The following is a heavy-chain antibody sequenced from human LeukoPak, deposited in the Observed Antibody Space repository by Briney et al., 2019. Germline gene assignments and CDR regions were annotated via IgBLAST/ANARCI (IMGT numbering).Heavy chain of an antibody. CDR2: ISGSDGST. V-gene: IGHV3-23*01. J-gene: IGHJ4*02. Sequence: GGSLRLSCAASGFTFSSYAMSWVRQAPGKGLEWVSAISGSDGSTYYADSVKGRFTISRDNSKSTLYLQMNSLSAEDTAVYYCEKDLGGSGDYRPYWGQGSVVTVSS. CDR3: EKDLGGSGDYRPY. CDR1: GFTFSSYA. D-gene: IGHD2-21*02.